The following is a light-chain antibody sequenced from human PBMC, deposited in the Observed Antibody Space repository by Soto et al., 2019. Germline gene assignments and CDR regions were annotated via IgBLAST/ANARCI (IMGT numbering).Light chain of an antibody. Sequence: ENVLTQSPGTLSLSSGERATLSCRASQSVSSSYLAWYQQKPGQAPRLLIYGASSRATGIPDRFSGSGSGTDFTLTISRLEPEDFAVYYCQQYRTFGQGTKVDIK. V-gene: IGKV3-20*01. CDR3: QQYRT. CDR2: GAS. J-gene: IGKJ1*01. CDR1: QSVSSSY.